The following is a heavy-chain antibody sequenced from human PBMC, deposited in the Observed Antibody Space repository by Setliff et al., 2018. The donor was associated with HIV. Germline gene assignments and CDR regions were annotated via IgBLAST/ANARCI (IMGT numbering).Heavy chain of an antibody. CDR1: GFTFSSYS. CDR2: ISHDGNNK. D-gene: IGHD1-26*01. Sequence: SLRLSCAASGFTFSSYSFHWVRQAPGKGLEWVTVISHDGNNKFYADSVKGRFIISRDNSKDTVSLEMTSLTSEDTAMYYCARDRVEAERGAFDIWGQGTMVTVSS. V-gene: IGHV3-30*01. CDR3: ARDRVEAERGAFDI. J-gene: IGHJ3*02.